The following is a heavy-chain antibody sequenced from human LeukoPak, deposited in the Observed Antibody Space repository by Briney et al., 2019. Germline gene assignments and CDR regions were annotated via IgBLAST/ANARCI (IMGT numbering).Heavy chain of an antibody. D-gene: IGHD3-10*01. CDR3: ALSNGSGSYILGAFDY. Sequence: GASVKVSCKASGYTFTGYYMHWVRQAPGQGLEWMGWINPNSGGTNYAQKFQGRVTMTRDTSISTAYMELSRLRSDDTAVYYCALSNGSGSYILGAFDYWGQGTLVTVSS. J-gene: IGHJ4*02. V-gene: IGHV1-2*02. CDR1: GYTFTGYY. CDR2: INPNSGGT.